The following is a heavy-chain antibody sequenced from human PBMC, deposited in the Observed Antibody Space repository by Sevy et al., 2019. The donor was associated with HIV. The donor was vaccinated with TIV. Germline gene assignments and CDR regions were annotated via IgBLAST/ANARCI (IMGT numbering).Heavy chain of an antibody. Sequence: SEILPLTCAVSGGSSSGYYWAWILQSPGKGLEWIGEISHRGTTKYNLSLKSRVSISVDTSKDQISLRLTSLTAADSAVYYCARGGTLAPTEYGMDVWGQGTPVTVSS. V-gene: IGHV4-34*01. D-gene: IGHD1-1*01. CDR3: ARGGTLAPTEYGMDV. CDR2: ISHRGTT. CDR1: GGSSSGYY. J-gene: IGHJ6*02.